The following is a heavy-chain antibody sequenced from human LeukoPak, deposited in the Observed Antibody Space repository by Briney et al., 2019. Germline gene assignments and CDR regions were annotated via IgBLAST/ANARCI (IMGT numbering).Heavy chain of an antibody. Sequence: GGSLRLSCAGSGFSFSDYYMAWIRQTPGKGLQRVSFFDRGRDGKGHADSVKGRFTISRDNAENSLYLQMNSLRDEDTAVYFCVRDRDYAFDFWGQGTMVTVSS. CDR3: VRDRDYAFDF. CDR1: GFSFSDYY. J-gene: IGHJ3*01. V-gene: IGHV3-11*06. D-gene: IGHD5-24*01. CDR2: FDRGRDGK.